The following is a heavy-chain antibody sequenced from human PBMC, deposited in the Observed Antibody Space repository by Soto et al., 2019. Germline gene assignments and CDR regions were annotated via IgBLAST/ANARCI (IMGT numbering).Heavy chain of an antibody. CDR1: GGSISSGGTGSY. Sequence: QVQLQESGPGLVKPSQTLSLTCTVSGGSISSGGTGSYWTWIRQLPGKGLEWIGYIYYTGNTYYNTSLKSRPTISIDTSENQFSLKLTSVTAAYTAVYFCASGHDAYKVRYWGQGTLVTVSS. V-gene: IGHV4-31*03. D-gene: IGHD1-1*01. CDR3: ASGHDAYKVRY. CDR2: IYYTGNT. J-gene: IGHJ4*02.